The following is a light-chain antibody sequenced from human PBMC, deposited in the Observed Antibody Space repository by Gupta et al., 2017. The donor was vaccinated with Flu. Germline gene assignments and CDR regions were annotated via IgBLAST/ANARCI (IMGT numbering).Light chain of an antibody. CDR3: QAWDTSTAV. CDR2: QDN. CDR1: KLGEKY. J-gene: IGLJ2*01. V-gene: IGLV3-1*01. Sequence: SYDLTQPPSVSVSPGQTATITCSGYKLGEKYACWYQQKAGQSPVLVIYQDNNRPSGIPERFSGSNSGNTDTLTISGTQAMDEADYYCQAWDTSTAVFGGGTKLTVL.